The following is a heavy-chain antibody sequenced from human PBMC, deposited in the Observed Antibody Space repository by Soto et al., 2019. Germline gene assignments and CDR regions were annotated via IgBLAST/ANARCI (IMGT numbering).Heavy chain of an antibody. J-gene: IGHJ5*02. D-gene: IGHD7-27*01. CDR3: AREGLAGDRGDWFDP. V-gene: IGHV1-2*04. CDR1: GYTFTGYY. CDR2: INPNSGGR. Sequence: QVQLVQSGAEVKKPGASVKVSCKASGYTFTGYYMHWVRQAPGQGLEWMGWINPNSGGRNYAQKFQGWVTMTRDTSISTAYMELSRLRSDDTAVYYCAREGLAGDRGDWFDPWGQGTLVTVSS.